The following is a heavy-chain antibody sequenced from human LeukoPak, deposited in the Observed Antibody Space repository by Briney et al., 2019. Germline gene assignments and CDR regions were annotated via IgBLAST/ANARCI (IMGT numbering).Heavy chain of an antibody. V-gene: IGHV3-15*01. Sequence: GGSLRLSCAASGFTFSNAWMSWVRQAPGKGLEWVGRIKSKTDDGTTDYAAPVKGRFTISRDDSKNTLYLQMNSLKTEDTAVYYCTTDHPRVVVIPGGIDYWGQGTLVTVSS. CDR1: GFTFSNAW. D-gene: IGHD3-22*01. CDR3: TTDHPRVVVIPGGIDY. J-gene: IGHJ4*02. CDR2: IKSKTDDGTT.